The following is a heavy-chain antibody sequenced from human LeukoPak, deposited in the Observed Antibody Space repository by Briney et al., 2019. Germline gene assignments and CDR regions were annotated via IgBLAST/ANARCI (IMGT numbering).Heavy chain of an antibody. Sequence: GGSLRLSCAASGFTFSSYGMHWVRQAPGKGLEWVANILHDGSNEYYADSVKGRFTISRDISKNTLFLQMNSLRVEDTAVYYCAREEPYTWDFDYWGQGTLVTVSS. CDR3: AREEPYTWDFDY. D-gene: IGHD1-14*01. CDR2: ILHDGSNE. CDR1: GFTFSSYG. J-gene: IGHJ4*02. V-gene: IGHV3-30*03.